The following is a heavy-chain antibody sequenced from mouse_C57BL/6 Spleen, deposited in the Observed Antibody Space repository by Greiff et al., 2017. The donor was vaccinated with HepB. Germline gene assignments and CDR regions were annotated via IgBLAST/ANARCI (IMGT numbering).Heavy chain of an antibody. Sequence: ESGPGLVKPSQSLSLTCSVTGYSITSGYYWNWIRQFPGNKLEWMGYISYDGSNNYNPSLKNRISITRDTSKNQFFLKLNSVTTEDTATYYCARGRNYRYAMDYWGQGTSVTVSS. CDR1: GYSITSGYY. CDR3: ARGRNYRYAMDY. CDR2: ISYDGSN. D-gene: IGHD2-1*01. V-gene: IGHV3-6*01. J-gene: IGHJ4*01.